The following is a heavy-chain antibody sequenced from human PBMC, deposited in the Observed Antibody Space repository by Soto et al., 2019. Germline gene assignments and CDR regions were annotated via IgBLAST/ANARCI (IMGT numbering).Heavy chain of an antibody. Sequence: SVKVSCKDSGGLFSSFAISWVRQAPGQGLEWMGGIIPVFGTTNYAQKFRGRVTITADESTNTAYMELSSLTSDDTAMYYCARGGGPYVWFNEFWGQGTQVTVSS. CDR3: ARGGGPYVWFNEF. CDR1: GGLFSSFA. V-gene: IGHV1-69*13. J-gene: IGHJ4*02. D-gene: IGHD3-16*01. CDR2: IIPVFGTT.